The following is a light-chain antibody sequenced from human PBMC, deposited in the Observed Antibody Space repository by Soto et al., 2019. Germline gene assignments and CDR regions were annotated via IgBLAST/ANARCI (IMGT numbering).Light chain of an antibody. CDR3: QQYYGTPLT. V-gene: IGKV4-1*01. J-gene: IGKJ4*01. CDR2: WAS. Sequence: DIVMTQSLDSLAVSLGERATINCKSSQSVLYTSTNKNYLAWYQQRPGQPPKLLIYWASTRESGVPDRFSGSGSGTDFTLTVSSLQAEDVAVYYCQQYYGTPLTFGGGTKVEIK. CDR1: QSVLYTSTNKNY.